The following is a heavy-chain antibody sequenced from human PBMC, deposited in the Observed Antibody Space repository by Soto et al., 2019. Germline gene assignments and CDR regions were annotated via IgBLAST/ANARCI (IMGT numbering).Heavy chain of an antibody. V-gene: IGHV1-69*06. D-gene: IGHD3-16*01. CDR1: GGTFSSYA. CDR3: ARGASMSTFGGANCGMDV. J-gene: IGHJ6*02. Sequence: QVQLVQSGAEVKKPGSSVKVSCKASGGTFSSYAISWVRQAPGQGLEWMGGIIPIFGTANYAQKFQGRVTITADKSTSTAYMELSSLRSEDTAVYYCARGASMSTFGGANCGMDVWGQGTTVTVSS. CDR2: IIPIFGTA.